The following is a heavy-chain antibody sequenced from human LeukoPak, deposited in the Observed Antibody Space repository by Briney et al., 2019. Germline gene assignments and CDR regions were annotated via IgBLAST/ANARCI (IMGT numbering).Heavy chain of an antibody. V-gene: IGHV3-48*04. CDR2: ISSGGQTV. J-gene: IGHJ3*02. D-gene: IGHD4-11*01. CDR1: GFIFSSYS. CDR3: VRHRGAWTVHDAFAM. Sequence: GGSLRLSCEGSGFIFSSYSLNWVRQAPGKGLEWLSYISSGGQTVYYANSVKGGLTISRDNAKTSLFLQLNSLRAGDTAVYYCVRHRGAWTVHDAFAMWGQGTMVTVAS.